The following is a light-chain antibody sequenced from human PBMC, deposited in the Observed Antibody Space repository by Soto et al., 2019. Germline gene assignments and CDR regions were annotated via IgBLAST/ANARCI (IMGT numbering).Light chain of an antibody. CDR2: AAS. CDR3: QQSYTSPPKYT. CDR1: RIISSN. J-gene: IGKJ2*01. V-gene: IGKV1-39*01. Sequence: DVLMTQSPSSLSASVGDRVIITCRASRIISSNLNWYQQRPGKAPKLLIYAASSLHSGVPSRFSGTGSGTDFTLTISGLQPEDFATYYCQQSYTSPPKYTFGQGTKLEI.